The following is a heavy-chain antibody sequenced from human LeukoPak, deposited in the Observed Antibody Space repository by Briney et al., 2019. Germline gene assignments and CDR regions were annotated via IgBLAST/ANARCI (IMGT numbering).Heavy chain of an antibody. CDR2: IYSRGGT. CDR1: GFTVSSNF. D-gene: IGHD3-22*01. Sequence: GGSLRLSCAASGFTVSSNFMSWVRQAPGKGLECVSVIYSRGGTYYADSVQGRFTISRDASKNTLFLQMNSLRAEDTAVYYCARESSGYPRYEDYWGQGTLVTVSS. J-gene: IGHJ4*02. CDR3: ARESSGYPRYEDY. V-gene: IGHV3-53*01.